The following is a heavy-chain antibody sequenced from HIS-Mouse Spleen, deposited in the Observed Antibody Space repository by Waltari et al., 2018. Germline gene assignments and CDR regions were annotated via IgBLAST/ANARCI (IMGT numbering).Heavy chain of an antibody. CDR3: ARDRRGPGWFDP. J-gene: IGHJ5*02. D-gene: IGHD5-12*01. Sequence: EVQLVESGGGLVQPGGSLRLSCAASGFTFSSYWMSWVRQAPGKGRELEANIKQDGREKYYVDSVKGRFTISRDNAKNSLYLQMNSLRAEDTAVYYCARDRRGPGWFDPWGQGTLVTVSS. V-gene: IGHV3-7*01. CDR1: GFTFSSYW. CDR2: IKQDGREK.